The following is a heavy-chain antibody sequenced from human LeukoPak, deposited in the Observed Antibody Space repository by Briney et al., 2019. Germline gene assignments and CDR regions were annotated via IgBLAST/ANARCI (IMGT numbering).Heavy chain of an antibody. Sequence: GGSLRLSCAASGFTFSSYGMHWVRQAPGKGLEWVAVIWYDGSNKYYADSVKGRFTISRDNSKNTLYLQMNSLRAEDTAVYYCARDWDGDYAYYFYYGMDVWGQGTTVTVSS. CDR1: GFTFSSYG. D-gene: IGHD4-17*01. CDR2: IWYDGSNK. CDR3: ARDWDGDYAYYFYYGMDV. J-gene: IGHJ6*02. V-gene: IGHV3-33*01.